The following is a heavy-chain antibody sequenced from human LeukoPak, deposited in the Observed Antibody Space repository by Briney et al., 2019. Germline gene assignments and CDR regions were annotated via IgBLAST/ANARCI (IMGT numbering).Heavy chain of an antibody. CDR1: GFTFSSYE. CDR3: ARDAPDPFDY. V-gene: IGHV3-48*03. J-gene: IGHJ4*02. CDR2: ISSSGSAI. Sequence: GGSLRLSCAASGFTFSSYEMNWVRQAPGKGLEWVAYISSSGSAIHYADSVKGRLTISRDNAKKSVYLQMNGLRAEDTAVYYCARDAPDPFDYWGQGTLVTVSS.